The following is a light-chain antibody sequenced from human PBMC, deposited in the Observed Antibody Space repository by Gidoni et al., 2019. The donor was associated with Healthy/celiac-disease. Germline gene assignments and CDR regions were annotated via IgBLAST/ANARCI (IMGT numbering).Light chain of an antibody. Sequence: DIVMTQSPDSLAVSLGERATINCKSSQSVLYSSNNKNYLAWYQQKPGQPPKLLIYWESTRESVVPDRFSGSGSGTDFTLTISSLQAEDVAVYYCQQYYSTPPLTFGGGTKVEI. CDR2: WES. J-gene: IGKJ4*01. CDR1: QSVLYSSNNKNY. CDR3: QQYYSTPPLT. V-gene: IGKV4-1*01.